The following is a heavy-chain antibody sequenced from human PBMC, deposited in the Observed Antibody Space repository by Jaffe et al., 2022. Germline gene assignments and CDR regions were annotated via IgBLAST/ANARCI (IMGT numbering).Heavy chain of an antibody. CDR2: TSADGKTK. Sequence: QVQLVESGGGVVQPGGSLRLSCAASGFIFSNYGMHWVRQAPGKGLEWVAVTSADGKTKYYGDFVKGRFTISRDNSKTSLYLQMDSLTTEDTGIYYCAKKGGGNTRRWSDSWGQGTLVTVSS. CDR3: AKKGGGNTRRWSDS. D-gene: IGHD1-26*01. CDR1: GFIFSNYG. J-gene: IGHJ5*01. V-gene: IGHV3-30*18.